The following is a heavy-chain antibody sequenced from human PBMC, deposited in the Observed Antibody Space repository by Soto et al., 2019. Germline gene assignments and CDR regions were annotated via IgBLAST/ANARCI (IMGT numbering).Heavy chain of an antibody. D-gene: IGHD1-26*01. CDR3: AKDTQTRYSGSYYRGPYYFDY. V-gene: IGHV3-23*01. Sequence: HPGGSLRLSCAASGFTFSSYAMSWVRQAPGKGLEWVSAISGSGGSTYYADSVKGRFTISRDNSKNTLYLQMNSLRAGDTAVYYCAKDTQTRYSGSYYRGPYYFDYWGQGTLVTVSS. J-gene: IGHJ4*02. CDR1: GFTFSSYA. CDR2: ISGSGGST.